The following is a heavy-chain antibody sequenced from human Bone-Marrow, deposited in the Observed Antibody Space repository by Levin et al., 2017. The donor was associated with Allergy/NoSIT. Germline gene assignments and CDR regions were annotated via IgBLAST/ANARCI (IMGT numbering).Heavy chain of an antibody. D-gene: IGHD3-10*01. CDR3: ARGNYHLSGTYFSPGYF. V-gene: IGHV3-30*04. CDR1: GFSFSTYA. Sequence: SCAASGFSFSTYAMLWVRQAPGKGLEWVAVISYDGTYKYYSDSVKGRFTSSRDNSKSTLYLQMNSLRDEDTAVYYCARGNYHLSGTYFSPGYFWGQGTLVTVSS. J-gene: IGHJ4*02. CDR2: ISYDGTYK.